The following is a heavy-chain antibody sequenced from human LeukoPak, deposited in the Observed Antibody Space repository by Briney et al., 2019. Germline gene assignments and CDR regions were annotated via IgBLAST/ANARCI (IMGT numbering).Heavy chain of an antibody. J-gene: IGHJ4*02. V-gene: IGHV3-11*03. CDR3: ARGASYCSGGSCYDY. CDR2: ISSSGSYT. D-gene: IGHD2-15*01. Sequence: SGGSLRLSCAASGFIFSDYYMSWIRQAPGKGLERVSYISSSGSYTNSADSVKGRFTISRDNAKNSLYLQMNSLRAEDTAVYYCARGASYCSGGSCYDYWGQGTLVTVSS. CDR1: GFIFSDYY.